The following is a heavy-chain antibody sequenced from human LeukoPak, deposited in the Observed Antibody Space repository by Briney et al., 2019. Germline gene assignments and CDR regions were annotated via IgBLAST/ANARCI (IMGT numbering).Heavy chain of an antibody. Sequence: PSETLSLTCGVSGGSIDITNYWSWIRQSPGKGLEWIGYMYNSGSTTYNPSLKSRVTISVDTSKNQFSLKLNSVTAADTAVYYCARRRSGTSSEFDPWGQGTLVTVSS. CDR1: GGSIDITNY. CDR3: ARRRSGTSSEFDP. V-gene: IGHV4-59*08. D-gene: IGHD6-6*01. J-gene: IGHJ5*02. CDR2: MYNSGST.